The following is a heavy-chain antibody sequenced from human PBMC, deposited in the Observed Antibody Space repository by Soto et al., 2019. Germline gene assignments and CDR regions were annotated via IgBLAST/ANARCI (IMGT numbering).Heavy chain of an antibody. D-gene: IGHD3-3*01. Sequence: SETLSLTCTVSGGSISSSSYYWGWIRQPPGKGLEWIGSIYYSGSTYYNPSLKSRVTISVDTSKNKFSLKLSSVTAADTAVYYCARGLKVDYDFWSGYPHGWFDPWGQGTLVTVSS. CDR1: GGSISSSSYY. CDR2: IYYSGST. J-gene: IGHJ5*02. V-gene: IGHV4-39*07. CDR3: ARGLKVDYDFWSGYPHGWFDP.